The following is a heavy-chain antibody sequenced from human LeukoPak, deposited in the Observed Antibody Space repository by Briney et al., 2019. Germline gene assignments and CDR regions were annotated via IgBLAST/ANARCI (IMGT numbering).Heavy chain of an antibody. CDR3: AKSLTYSGYGNIDY. Sequence: PGGSLRLSCAASGFTFSSYAMSWVRQAPGKGLEWVSAISGSGGSTYYADSVEGRFTISRDNSKNTLYLQMNSLRAEDTAVYYCAKSLTYSGYGNIDYWGQGTLVTVSS. J-gene: IGHJ4*02. D-gene: IGHD5-12*01. CDR2: ISGSGGST. CDR1: GFTFSSYA. V-gene: IGHV3-23*01.